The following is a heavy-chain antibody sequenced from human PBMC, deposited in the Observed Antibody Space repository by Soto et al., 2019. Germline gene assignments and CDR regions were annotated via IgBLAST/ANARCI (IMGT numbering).Heavy chain of an antibody. CDR3: AGYCSGGSCYSFKDYYYYMDV. J-gene: IGHJ6*03. CDR2: IYYSGST. CDR1: GGSISSYY. D-gene: IGHD2-15*01. Sequence: QVQLQESGPGLVKPSETLSLTCTVSGGSISSYYWSWIRQPPGKGLEWIGYIYYSGSTNYNPSLQSRVTISVDTSKNQFSLKLSSVTAADTAVYYCAGYCSGGSCYSFKDYYYYMDVWGKGTTVTVSS. V-gene: IGHV4-59*08.